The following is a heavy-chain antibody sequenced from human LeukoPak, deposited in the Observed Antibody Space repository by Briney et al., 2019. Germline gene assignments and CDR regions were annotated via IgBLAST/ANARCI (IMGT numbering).Heavy chain of an antibody. Sequence: SETLSLTCTVSGGSISSYYWSWIRQPPGKGLEWIGYIYYSGSTNYNPSLKSRVTISVDTSKNQFSLKLSSVTAADTAVYYCARIIGYSYCYGGAFDIWGQGTMVTVSS. CDR2: IYYSGST. CDR1: GGSISSYY. J-gene: IGHJ3*02. V-gene: IGHV4-59*01. D-gene: IGHD5-18*01. CDR3: ARIIGYSYCYGGAFDI.